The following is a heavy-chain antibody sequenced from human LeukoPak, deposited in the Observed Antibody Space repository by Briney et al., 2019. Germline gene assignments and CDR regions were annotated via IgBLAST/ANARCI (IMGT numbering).Heavy chain of an antibody. D-gene: IGHD3-16*01. CDR2: ISDSGGST. J-gene: IGHJ4*02. CDR3: ARPVVLGAYLRGAYYFDS. V-gene: IGHV3-23*01. CDR1: GFTFRSYD. Sequence: SGGSLRLSCAASGFTFRSYDMSWVRQAPGKGLEWVSAISDSGGSTNYADSVKGRFTIARDNSKNTLYLQMNSLRVEDTAVYYCARPVVLGAYLRGAYYFDSWGQGTLVTVSS.